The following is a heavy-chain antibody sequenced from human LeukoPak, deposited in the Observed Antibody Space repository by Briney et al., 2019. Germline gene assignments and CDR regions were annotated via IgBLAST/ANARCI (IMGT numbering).Heavy chain of an antibody. J-gene: IGHJ6*03. D-gene: IGHD5-12*01. CDR2: MSSSDDGR. CDR1: GFTFSDYF. V-gene: IGHV3-11*04. CDR3: ARVEIVATPRGDYYYMDV. Sequence: PGGSLRLSCTSSGFTFSDYFMSWIRQAPGKGLEWVSAMSSSDDGRYYAASVRGRFTISRDNAKNSLYLQMNSLRAEDTAVYYCARVEIVATPRGDYYYMDVWGKGTTVTVSS.